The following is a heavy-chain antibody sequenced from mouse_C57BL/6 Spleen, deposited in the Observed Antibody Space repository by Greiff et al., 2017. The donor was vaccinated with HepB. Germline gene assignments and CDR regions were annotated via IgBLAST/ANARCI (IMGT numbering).Heavy chain of an antibody. CDR3: ARRVITTVVASYYFEY. CDR2: IDPANGNT. V-gene: IGHV14-3*01. Sequence: EVQLQQSVAELVRPGASVKLSCTASGFNIKNTYMHWVKQRPEQGLEWIGRIDPANGNTKYAPKFQGKATITADTSSNTAYLQLSSLTSEDTAIYYCARRVITTVVASYYFEYWGQGTTLTVSS. CDR1: GFNIKNTY. D-gene: IGHD1-1*01. J-gene: IGHJ2*01.